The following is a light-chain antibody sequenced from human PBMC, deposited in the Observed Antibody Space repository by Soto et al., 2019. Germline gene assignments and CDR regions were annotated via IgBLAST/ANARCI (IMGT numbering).Light chain of an antibody. CDR2: DVT. Sequence: QSVLRQPASVSGSHGQSITISCTGTSSDVGGFEYVSWYQHQPGKAPKLIIYDVTKRPSGVSNRFSGSKSGNPASLTISGIQAEDEGDYYCGSITRSSTSVFGTGTKGTVL. J-gene: IGLJ1*01. V-gene: IGLV2-14*01. CDR3: GSITRSSTSV. CDR1: SSDVGGFEY.